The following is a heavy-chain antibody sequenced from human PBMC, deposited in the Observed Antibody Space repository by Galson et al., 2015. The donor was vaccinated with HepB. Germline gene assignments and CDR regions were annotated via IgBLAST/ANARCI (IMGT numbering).Heavy chain of an antibody. Sequence: LRLSCAASGFPFNSHWMTWVRQAPGKGLEWVGNIKQDGSEKNYVDSVKGRFTISRDNAKSSLYLQMNSLRVEDTAVYYCARSSGWSSDYWGQGTLVTVSS. CDR2: IKQDGSEK. J-gene: IGHJ4*02. CDR3: ARSSGWSSDY. CDR1: GFPFNSHW. V-gene: IGHV3-7*03. D-gene: IGHD6-19*01.